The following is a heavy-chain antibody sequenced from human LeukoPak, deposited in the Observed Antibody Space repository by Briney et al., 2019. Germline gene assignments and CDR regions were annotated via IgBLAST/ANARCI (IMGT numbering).Heavy chain of an antibody. D-gene: IGHD4-17*01. CDR3: ARDVYGDYFFDF. J-gene: IGHJ4*02. CDR2: IIPILGIA. Sequence: SVKVSCKASGGTFSSYAISWVRQAPGQGLEWMGRIIPILGIANYAQKFQGRVTITADKSTSTAYMELSSLRSEDTALYYCARDVYGDYFFDFWGKGTLVTVSS. CDR1: GGTFSSYA. V-gene: IGHV1-69*04.